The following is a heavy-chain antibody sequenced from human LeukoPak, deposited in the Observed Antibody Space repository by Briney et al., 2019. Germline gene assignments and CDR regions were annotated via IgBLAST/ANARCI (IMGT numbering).Heavy chain of an antibody. Sequence: GGSLRLSCAASGFTFSSYAMSWVRQAPGKGLEWVSTISGGGDETYYADSVKGRFTFSRDNSKNTLYLQMNSLRVEDTAVYYCARESYSGTYYLGYWGQGTLVTVSS. CDR3: ARESYSGTYYLGY. CDR2: ISGGGDET. J-gene: IGHJ4*02. V-gene: IGHV3-23*01. D-gene: IGHD3-16*01. CDR1: GFTFSSYA.